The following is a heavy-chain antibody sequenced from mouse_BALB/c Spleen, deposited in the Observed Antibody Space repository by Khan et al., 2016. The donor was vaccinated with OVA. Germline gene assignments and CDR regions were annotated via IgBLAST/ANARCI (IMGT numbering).Heavy chain of an antibody. V-gene: IGHV5-9-3*01. CDR1: GFTFSNYA. D-gene: IGHD2-2*01. CDR3: ARSLVDYHAMDY. Sequence: EVELVESGGGLVKPGGSLKLSCSASGFTFSNYAMYWVRQTPEKRLECVATISTGGHYTFYPDSVKGRFTISRDNAKNTLYLQMSSLRSEDTAMYYCARSLVDYHAMDYWGQGTSVTVSS. CDR2: ISTGGHYT. J-gene: IGHJ4*01.